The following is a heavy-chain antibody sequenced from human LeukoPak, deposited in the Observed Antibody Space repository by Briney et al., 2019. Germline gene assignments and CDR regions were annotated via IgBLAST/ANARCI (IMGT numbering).Heavy chain of an antibody. CDR1: GGTFSSYA. CDR3: ARGPITTRSHFDY. J-gene: IGHJ4*02. V-gene: IGHV1-69*13. D-gene: IGHD3-22*01. CDR2: IIPIFATA. Sequence: SVEVSCKASGGTFSSYAISWVRQAPGQGLEWMGGIIPIFATANYAQKFQGRVTITADESTSTAYMELSSLRSEDTAVYYCARGPITTRSHFDYWGQGTLVTVSS.